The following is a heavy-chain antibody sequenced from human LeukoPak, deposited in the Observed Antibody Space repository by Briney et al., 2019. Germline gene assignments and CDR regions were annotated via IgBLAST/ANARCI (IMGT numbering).Heavy chain of an antibody. CDR1: GYSFPSYG. D-gene: IGHD5-24*01. V-gene: IGHV1-18*01. Sequence: ASVTVSCTASGYSFPSYGVSWVRQAPGQGLEWMGWISGYNGNTNYEQKYQGRVTLTTDTSTSTAYMELRYLRSDDTAVYYCASGREGYNPSDFWGQGTLVTVSS. CDR2: ISGYNGNT. CDR3: ASGREGYNPSDF. J-gene: IGHJ4*02.